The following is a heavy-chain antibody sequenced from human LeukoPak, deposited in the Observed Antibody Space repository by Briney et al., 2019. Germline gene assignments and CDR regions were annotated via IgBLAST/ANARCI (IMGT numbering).Heavy chain of an antibody. CDR2: INPSGGST. V-gene: IGHV1-46*01. D-gene: IGHD3-16*01. CDR1: GYTFTSYY. Sequence: ASVKVSCKASGYTFTSYYMHWVRQAPGQGLEWMGIINPSGGSTNYAQKLQGRVTMTTDTSTSTAYMELRSLRSDDTAVYYCAREVRAYYFDYWGQGTLVTVSS. CDR3: AREVRAYYFDY. J-gene: IGHJ4*02.